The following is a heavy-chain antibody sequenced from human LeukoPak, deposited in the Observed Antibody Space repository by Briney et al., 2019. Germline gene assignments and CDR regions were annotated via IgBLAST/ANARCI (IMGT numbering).Heavy chain of an antibody. Sequence: GGSLRLSCAASGFTVSYKYMSWVRQAPGKGLEWVSVMYSGGDTYYADSVKGRFTFSRDISKNTMYLQMNGLRTEDTAMYYCARDAPQVPAAGVLASWGQGTLVTVSS. CDR2: MYSGGDT. CDR1: GFTVSYKY. D-gene: IGHD6-13*01. J-gene: IGHJ5*02. V-gene: IGHV3-53*01. CDR3: ARDAPQVPAAGVLAS.